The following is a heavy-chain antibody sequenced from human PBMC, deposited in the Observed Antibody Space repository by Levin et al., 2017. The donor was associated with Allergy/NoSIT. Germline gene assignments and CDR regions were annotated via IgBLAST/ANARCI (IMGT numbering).Heavy chain of an antibody. V-gene: IGHV4-61*01. D-gene: IGHD1-14*01. CDR2: IYYSGTT. Sequence: PSETLSLTCTVSGGSVSSGSYYWSWIRQPPGKGLEWIGCIYYSGTTNYNPSLKSRVTISVDTSKNQFSLKLSSVTAADTAVYYCARDTSEPYAFDIWGQGTMVTVSS. J-gene: IGHJ3*02. CDR3: ARDTSEPYAFDI. CDR1: GGSVSSGSYY.